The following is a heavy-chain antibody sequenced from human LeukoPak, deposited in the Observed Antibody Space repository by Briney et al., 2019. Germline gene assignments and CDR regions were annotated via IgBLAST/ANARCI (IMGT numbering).Heavy chain of an antibody. CDR3: ARVRLHCSSTSCYLNWFDP. V-gene: IGHV4-59*01. J-gene: IGHJ5*02. CDR1: GGSISSYY. D-gene: IGHD2-2*01. CDR2: IYYSGST. Sequence: TSETLSLTCTVSGGSISSYYWSWIRQPPGKGLEWIGYIYYSGSTNYNPSLKSRVTISVDTSKNQFSLKLSSVTAADTAVYYCARVRLHCSSTSCYLNWFDPWGQGTLVTVSS.